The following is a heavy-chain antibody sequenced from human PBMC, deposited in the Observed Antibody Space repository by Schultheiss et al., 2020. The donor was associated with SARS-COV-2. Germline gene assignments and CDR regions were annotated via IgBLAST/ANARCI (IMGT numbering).Heavy chain of an antibody. CDR3: ARGPYYDFWVRYGMDV. Sequence: GGSLRLSCAASGFTFSSYGMHWVRQAPGKGLEWVSGISWNSGSIGYADSVMGRFTISRDNSKNTLYLQMNSLRAEDTAVYYCARGPYYDFWVRYGMDVWGQGTTVTVSS. CDR2: ISWNSGSI. D-gene: IGHD3-3*01. J-gene: IGHJ6*02. V-gene: IGHV3-9*01. CDR1: GFTFSSYG.